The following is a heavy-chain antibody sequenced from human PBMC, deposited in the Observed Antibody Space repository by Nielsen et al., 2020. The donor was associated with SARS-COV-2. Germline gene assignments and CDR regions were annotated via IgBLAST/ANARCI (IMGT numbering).Heavy chain of an antibody. V-gene: IGHV4-59*01. D-gene: IGHD2-15*01. J-gene: IGHJ5*02. CDR1: GGSISSYY. CDR3: ARTRTGGTLPNRFDP. Sequence: SETLSLTCTVSGGSISSYYWSWIRQPPGKGLEWIGYIYYSGSTNYNPSLKSRVTISVDTSKNQFSLKLSSVTAADTAVYYCARTRTGGTLPNRFDPWGQGTLVTVSS. CDR2: IYYSGST.